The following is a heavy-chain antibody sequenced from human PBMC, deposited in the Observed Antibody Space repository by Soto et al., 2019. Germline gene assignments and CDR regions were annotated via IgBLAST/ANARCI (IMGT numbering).Heavy chain of an antibody. D-gene: IGHD4-17*01. CDR3: ARLRSDAFDI. V-gene: IGHV3-21*02. J-gene: IGHJ3*02. CDR1: GFDFSYYT. CDR2: ISASSSHK. Sequence: EVQLVESGGRLVKPGASLRLSCVASGFDFSYYTMNWVRQAPGKGLEWVSAISASSSHKYSADSVRGRFTFSRDNANNSLYLQMNNLRVEDTDVYYCARLRSDAFDIWGQGTLVTVSS.